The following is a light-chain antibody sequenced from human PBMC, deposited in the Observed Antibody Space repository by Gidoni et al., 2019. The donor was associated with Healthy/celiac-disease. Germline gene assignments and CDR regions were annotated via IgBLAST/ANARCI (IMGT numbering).Light chain of an antibody. CDR3: QAWDSSTAWVV. CDR1: KLGDKY. V-gene: IGLV3-1*01. CDR2: QDS. Sequence: SYELTQPPSVSVSPGQTASITCSGDKLGDKYACWYQQKPGQSPVLVIYQDSKRPSGIPERFSGSNSGNKATLTISGTQAMDEADYYCQAWDSSTAWVVFGGGTKLTVL. J-gene: IGLJ2*01.